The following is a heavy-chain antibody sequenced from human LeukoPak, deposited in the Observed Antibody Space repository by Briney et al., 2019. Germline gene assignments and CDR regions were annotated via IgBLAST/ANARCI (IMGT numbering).Heavy chain of an antibody. CDR1: GGSISSSLYH. V-gene: IGHV4-39*07. CDR3: ARGGYYGSGNDFRFDP. D-gene: IGHD3-10*01. CDR2: IYYTGTT. Sequence: PSETLSLTCTVSGGSISSSLYHWGWIRQSPGKNLEWLGSIYYTGTTHYNPSLKSRVTISVDTSKNQFSLNLSSVTAADTAIYYCARGGYYGSGNDFRFDPWGQGTLVTVSS. J-gene: IGHJ5*02.